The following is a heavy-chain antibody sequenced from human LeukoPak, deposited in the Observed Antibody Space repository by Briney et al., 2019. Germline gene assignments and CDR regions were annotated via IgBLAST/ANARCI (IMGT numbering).Heavy chain of an antibody. CDR3: ARDLGVGAAAGTIGY. CDR1: GYTFTSYY. J-gene: IGHJ4*02. V-gene: IGHV1-46*01. Sequence: ASVKVSCKASGYTFTSYYMHWVRQAPGQGLEWMGIINPSGGSTSYAQKFQGRVTMTRDTSTSTVYMELSSLRSEDTAVYYCARDLGVGAAAGTIGYWGQGTLVTVSS. CDR2: INPSGGST. D-gene: IGHD6-13*01.